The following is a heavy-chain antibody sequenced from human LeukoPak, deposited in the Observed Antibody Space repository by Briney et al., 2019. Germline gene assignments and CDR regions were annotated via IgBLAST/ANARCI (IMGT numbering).Heavy chain of an antibody. Sequence: SVKVSCKASRGTFSSYAISWVRPAPGQGLEWMGGIIPIFGTANYAQKFQGRVTITTDESTSTAYMELSSLRSEDTAVYYCATRTTASGYYDFWSGYYYYFDYWGQGTLVTVSS. D-gene: IGHD3-3*01. CDR1: RGTFSSYA. CDR2: IIPIFGTA. CDR3: ATRTTASGYYDFWSGYYYYFDY. V-gene: IGHV1-69*05. J-gene: IGHJ4*02.